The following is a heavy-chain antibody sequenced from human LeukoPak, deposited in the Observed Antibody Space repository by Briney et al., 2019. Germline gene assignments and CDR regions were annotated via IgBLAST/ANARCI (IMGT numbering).Heavy chain of an antibody. CDR2: TPSDETHK. CDR1: GFTFSTYD. Sequence: GGSLRLSCEASGFTFSTYDMHWVRQAPGKGREWVAITPSDETHKYYADSVRGRFTISRDNFKNSLYLQMKSLRAADTSVFYCATTHLNYQALDVWGQGTVVTLSP. J-gene: IGHJ3*01. CDR3: ATTHLNYQALDV. D-gene: IGHD1-7*01. V-gene: IGHV3-30*13.